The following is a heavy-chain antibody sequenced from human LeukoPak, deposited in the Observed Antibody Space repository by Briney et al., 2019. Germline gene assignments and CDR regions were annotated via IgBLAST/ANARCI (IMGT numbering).Heavy chain of an antibody. V-gene: IGHV3-30*04. CDR1: GFTFSSYA. Sequence: GGSLRLSCAASGFTFSSYAMNWVRQTPGKGLEWVAVIASHAGDAHYSDSVKGRFTISRDNSKDTLYLQMNNLGVEDTAVYYCARDRLNRADCGTDCYSAVFDHWGQGALVTVSS. CDR2: IASHAGDA. CDR3: ARDRLNRADCGTDCYSAVFDH. D-gene: IGHD2-21*02. J-gene: IGHJ4*02.